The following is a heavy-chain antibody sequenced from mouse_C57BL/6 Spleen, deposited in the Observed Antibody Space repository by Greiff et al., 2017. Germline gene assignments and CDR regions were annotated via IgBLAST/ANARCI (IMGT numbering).Heavy chain of an antibody. J-gene: IGHJ2*01. Sequence: QVQLKQPGAELVKPGASVKLSCKASGYTFTSYWMHWVKQRPGQGLEWIGMIHPNSGSTNYNEKFKSKATLTVDKSSSTAYMQLSSLTSEDSAVYYCAREGAYYYFDYWGQGTTLTVSS. CDR3: AREGAYYYFDY. V-gene: IGHV1-64*01. CDR1: GYTFTSYW. CDR2: IHPNSGST.